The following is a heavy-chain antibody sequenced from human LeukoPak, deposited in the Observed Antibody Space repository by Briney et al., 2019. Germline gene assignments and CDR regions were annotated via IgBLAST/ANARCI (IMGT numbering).Heavy chain of an antibody. V-gene: IGHV4-59*01. CDR1: GGSISPDY. D-gene: IGHD3-10*01. CDR3: ARDRPGESSLDY. CDR2: IYYTGTT. J-gene: IGHJ4*02. Sequence: PSETLSLTCTVSGGSISPDYWSWIRQPPGKGLEWIGYIYYTGTTNYNPSLKSRVTISVETSKNQFSLNLGSVTAADTAVYYCARDRPGESSLDYWGQGILVTVSS.